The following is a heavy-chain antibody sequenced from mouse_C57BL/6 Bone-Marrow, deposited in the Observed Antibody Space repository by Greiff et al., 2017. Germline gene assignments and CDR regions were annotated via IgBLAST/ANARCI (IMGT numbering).Heavy chain of an antibody. CDR3: ARSGVPFFAY. CDR1: GYTFTDYY. CDR2: INPNNGGT. J-gene: IGHJ3*01. Sequence: VQLQQSGPELVKPGASVKISCKASGYTFTDYYMNWVKQSHGKSLEWIGDINPNNGGTSYNQKFKGKATLTVDKSSSTAYMELRSLTSEDSAVYYCARSGVPFFAYWGQGTLVTVSA. V-gene: IGHV1-26*01. D-gene: IGHD2-14*01.